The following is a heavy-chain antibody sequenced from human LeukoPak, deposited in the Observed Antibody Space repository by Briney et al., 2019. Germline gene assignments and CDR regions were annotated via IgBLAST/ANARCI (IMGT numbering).Heavy chain of an antibody. D-gene: IGHD6-19*01. CDR3: ARQIAVGGEWAFDI. V-gene: IGHV4-39*01. Sequence: KSSETLSLTCTVSGGSISSGSYYWGWIRQPPGKGLEWIGSINYSGSTYYSPSLKSRVTISVDTSKNQFSLKLSSVTAADTAVYYCARQIAVGGEWAFDIWGQGTMVTVSS. J-gene: IGHJ3*02. CDR1: GGSISSGSYY. CDR2: INYSGST.